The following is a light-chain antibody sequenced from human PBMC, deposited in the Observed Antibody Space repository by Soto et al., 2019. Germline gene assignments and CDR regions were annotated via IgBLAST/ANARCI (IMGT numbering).Light chain of an antibody. CDR3: QQLNSYPFT. CDR1: QGISSY. J-gene: IGKJ4*01. Sequence: IQLTPSPSFLSVSVGDRVTITCRASQGISSYLAWYQQKPGKAPKLLIYAASTLQSGVPSRFSGSESGTEFTLTISSLHPEDFATYYCQQLNSYPFTFGGGTKVDIK. CDR2: AAS. V-gene: IGKV1-9*01.